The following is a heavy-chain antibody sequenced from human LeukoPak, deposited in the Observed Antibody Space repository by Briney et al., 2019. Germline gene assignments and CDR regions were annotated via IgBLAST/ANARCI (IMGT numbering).Heavy chain of an antibody. D-gene: IGHD2-15*01. CDR1: GGSISGYY. V-gene: IGHV3-48*01. CDR3: ARVHGGYPFDY. Sequence: ETLSLTCTVSGGSISGYYWSWVRQAPGKGLEWVSYISISSSTIYYADSVKGRFTISRDNAKNSLYLQMNSLRAEDTAVYYCARVHGGYPFDYWGQGTLVTVSS. CDR2: ISISSSTI. J-gene: IGHJ4*02.